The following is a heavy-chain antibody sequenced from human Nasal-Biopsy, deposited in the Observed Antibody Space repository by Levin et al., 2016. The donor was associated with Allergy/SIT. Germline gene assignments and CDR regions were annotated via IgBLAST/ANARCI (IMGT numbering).Heavy chain of an antibody. D-gene: IGHD3-16*02. V-gene: IGHV3-48*04. CDR2: ISSSGRTI. CDR1: GFTFSSYS. Sequence: GGSLRLSCAASGFTFSSYSMNWVRQAPGKGLEWISYISSSGRTIHHADSVEGRFTISRDNAKNSLYLQMNSLRAEDTAVYYCAREFYDDVWGSYRYFDYWGQGTLVTVSS. J-gene: IGHJ4*02. CDR3: AREFYDDVWGSYRYFDY.